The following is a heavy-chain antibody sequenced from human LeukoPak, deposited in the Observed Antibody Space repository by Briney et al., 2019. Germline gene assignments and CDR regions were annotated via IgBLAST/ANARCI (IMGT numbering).Heavy chain of an antibody. CDR1: GGTFSSYA. V-gene: IGHV1-69*13. CDR2: IIPIFGTA. CDR3: ARDRVGLTWTTPFDY. J-gene: IGHJ4*02. Sequence: SVKVSCKASGGTFSSYAISWVRQAPGQGLEWVGGIIPIFGTANYAQKFQGRVTITADESTSTAYMELSSLRSEDTAVYYCARDRVGLTWTTPFDYWGQGTLVTVSS. D-gene: IGHD4-17*01.